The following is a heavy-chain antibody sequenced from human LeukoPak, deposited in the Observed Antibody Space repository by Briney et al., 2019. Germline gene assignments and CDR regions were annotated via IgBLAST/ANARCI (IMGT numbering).Heavy chain of an antibody. D-gene: IGHD5-12*01. CDR2: IIPILGIA. Sequence: ASVKVSCKASGGTFSSYAISWVRQAPGQGLVWMGRIIPILGIANYAQKFQGRVTITADKSTSTAYMELSSLRSEDTAVYYCARDGIVATIGFDYWGQGTLVTVSS. CDR3: ARDGIVATIGFDY. CDR1: GGTFSSYA. J-gene: IGHJ4*02. V-gene: IGHV1-69*04.